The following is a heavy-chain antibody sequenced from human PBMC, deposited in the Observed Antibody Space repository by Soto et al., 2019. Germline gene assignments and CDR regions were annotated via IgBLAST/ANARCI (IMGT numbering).Heavy chain of an antibody. Sequence: PSETLSLTCAVYGGSFSGYYWSWIRQPPGKWREWIGEINHSASTNYNPSLKSRVTISVDRSKNQFSLKLSSVRAADTAVYYCARLDIVATISGYYYYYGMDVWGQGTTVTVSS. J-gene: IGHJ6*02. V-gene: IGHV4-34*01. CDR2: INHSAST. CDR1: GGSFSGYY. D-gene: IGHD5-12*01. CDR3: ARLDIVATISGYYYYYGMDV.